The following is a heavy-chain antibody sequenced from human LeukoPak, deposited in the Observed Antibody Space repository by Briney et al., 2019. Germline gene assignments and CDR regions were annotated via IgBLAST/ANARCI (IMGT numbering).Heavy chain of an antibody. Sequence: GGSLRLSCAASGFTFSSYGMHWVRQAPGKGLEWVAVISYDGSNKYYADSVKGRFTISRDNSKNTLYLQMNSLRAEDTAVYYCAKTGGDSSAYYFDYWGQGTLVTVSS. V-gene: IGHV3-30*18. CDR2: ISYDGSNK. D-gene: IGHD3-22*01. CDR1: GFTFSSYG. J-gene: IGHJ4*02. CDR3: AKTGGDSSAYYFDY.